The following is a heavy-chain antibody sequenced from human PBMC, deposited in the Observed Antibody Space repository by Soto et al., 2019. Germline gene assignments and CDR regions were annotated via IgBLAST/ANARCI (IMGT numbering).Heavy chain of an antibody. CDR2: IVNDGSEQ. CDR3: ARDDNYADNGLEH. V-gene: IGHV3-33*01. J-gene: IGHJ1*01. CDR1: GFSFSTHG. D-gene: IGHD4-17*01. Sequence: QVQLVESGGGVVRPGRSLRLSCAATGFSFSTHGMHWVRQAPGKGLEWVAVIVNDGSEQDYSDSVKGRFTISRDNSKNTLYLQMNNLRAEDTAVYYCARDDNYADNGLEHWGQGIVVTVSS.